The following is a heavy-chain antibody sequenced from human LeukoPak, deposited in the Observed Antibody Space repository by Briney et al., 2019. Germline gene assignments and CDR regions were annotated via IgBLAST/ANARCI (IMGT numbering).Heavy chain of an antibody. J-gene: IGHJ2*01. D-gene: IGHD1-14*01. CDR1: GGSISPYY. CDR2: IYYSGRT. V-gene: IGHV4-59*01. Sequence: SETLSLTCTVSGGSISPYYWTWIRQSPGKALEWIGYIYYSGRTSYNPSLKSRVTMSVDTSKNQFSLQLSSVTAADTAVYYCARDGNPWNLDVWGRGTMVTVSS. CDR3: ARDGNPWNLDV.